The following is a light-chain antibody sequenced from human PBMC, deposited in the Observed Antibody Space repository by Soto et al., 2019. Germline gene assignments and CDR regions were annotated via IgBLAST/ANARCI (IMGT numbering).Light chain of an antibody. CDR1: QSVSSSY. V-gene: IGKV3-20*01. Sequence: EIVLTQSPGTLSLSPGERATLSCRASQSVSSSYLAWYQQKPGQAPRLLIYGASSRATGIPDRFSGSGAGTDFILTISRLEHEDVAVYYCQQYGSSPLYTFGQGTKLEIK. CDR3: QQYGSSPLYT. CDR2: GAS. J-gene: IGKJ2*01.